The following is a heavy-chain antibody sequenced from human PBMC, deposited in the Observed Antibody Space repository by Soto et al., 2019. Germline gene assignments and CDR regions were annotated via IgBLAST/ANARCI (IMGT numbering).Heavy chain of an antibody. V-gene: IGHV3-64*01. Sequence: EVQLVESGGGLVQPGGSLRLSCAASGFTFSSYAMHWVRQAPGKGLEYVSAISSNGGSTYYANSVKGRFTISRDNSKNALYLQMGSLRDEEMAVYYCARGPLKNRYCGGDCYHLYYYYGMDVWGQGTTVTVSS. CDR2: ISSNGGST. J-gene: IGHJ6*02. D-gene: IGHD2-21*02. CDR1: GFTFSSYA. CDR3: ARGPLKNRYCGGDCYHLYYYYGMDV.